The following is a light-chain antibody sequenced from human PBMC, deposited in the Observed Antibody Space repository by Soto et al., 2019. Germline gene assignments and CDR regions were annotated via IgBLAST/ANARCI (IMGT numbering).Light chain of an antibody. J-gene: IGLJ2*01. CDR2: DVS. CDR1: SSDIGDYNY. V-gene: IGLV2-14*01. Sequence: QSVLTQPASVSGSPGQSITISCTGTSSDIGDYNYVSWYRQYPGKAPKLMIYDVSNRPSGVSNRFSGSKSGNTASLTISGLQAEDEADYYCSSYTSNSTPVLFGGWTKLTVL. CDR3: SSYTSNSTPVL.